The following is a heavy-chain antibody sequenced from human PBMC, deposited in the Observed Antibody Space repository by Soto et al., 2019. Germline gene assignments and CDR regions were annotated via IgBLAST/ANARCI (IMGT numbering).Heavy chain of an antibody. J-gene: IGHJ6*02. V-gene: IGHV4-34*02. CDR2: INYSGAT. D-gene: IGHD3-10*01. Sequence: QVQLQQWGAGLLKPSKTLSLTCAVNGGSLSEYKCSWIRQIPGKGLEWIGQINYSGATDYNPTLKSRLTLSIDTSKNQFSLKLRSVTAADTAAYYCARENRLGLWFGERLYYNTYGMDVWGHGTAVTVSS. CDR3: ARENRLGLWFGERLYYNTYGMDV. CDR1: GGSLSEYK.